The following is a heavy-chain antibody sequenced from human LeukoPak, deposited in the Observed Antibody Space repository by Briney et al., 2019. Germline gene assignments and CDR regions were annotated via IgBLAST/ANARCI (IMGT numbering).Heavy chain of an antibody. Sequence: SETLSLTCTVSGGSISSYYWSWIRQPPGKGLEWIGYIYYSGSTNYNPSLKSRVTISVDTSKNQFSLKLSSVTAADTAVYYCARVGRESVLRVWFGELFPTPFDPWGQGTLVTVSS. CDR2: IYYSGST. V-gene: IGHV4-59*01. CDR3: ARVGRESVLRVWFGELFPTPFDP. CDR1: GGSISSYY. J-gene: IGHJ5*02. D-gene: IGHD3-10*01.